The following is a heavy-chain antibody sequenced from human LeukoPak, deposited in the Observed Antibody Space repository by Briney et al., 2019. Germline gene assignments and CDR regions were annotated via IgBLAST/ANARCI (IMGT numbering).Heavy chain of an antibody. CDR1: GGSFSGYY. CDR3: ARQRDGYNGPFDY. D-gene: IGHD5-12*01. CDR2: INHSGST. V-gene: IGHV4-34*01. Sequence: PSETLSLTCAVYGGSFSGYYWSWIRQPPGKGLEWIGEINHSGSTNYNPSLKSRVTISVDTSKSQFSLKLSSVTAADTAVYYCARQRDGYNGPFDYWGQGTLVTVSS. J-gene: IGHJ4*02.